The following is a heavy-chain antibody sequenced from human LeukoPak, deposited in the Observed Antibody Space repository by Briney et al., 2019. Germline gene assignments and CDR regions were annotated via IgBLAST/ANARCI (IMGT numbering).Heavy chain of an antibody. Sequence: NSSETLSLTCTVSGGSISSSSYYWGWIRQPPGKGLEWIGSIYYSGSTYYNLSLKSRVTISVDTSKNQFSLKLSSVTAADTAVYYCATPQPVGARNAFDIWGQGTMVTVSS. CDR3: ATPQPVGARNAFDI. D-gene: IGHD1-26*01. V-gene: IGHV4-39*01. CDR1: GGSISSSSYY. CDR2: IYYSGST. J-gene: IGHJ3*02.